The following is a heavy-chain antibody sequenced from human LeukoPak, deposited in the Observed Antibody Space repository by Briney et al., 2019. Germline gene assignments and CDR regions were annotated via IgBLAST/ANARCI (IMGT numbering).Heavy chain of an antibody. CDR2: IVVCSGNT. V-gene: IGHV1-58*02. Sequence: SVKVSCKASGFTFTSSAMQWVRQARGQRLEWIGWIVVCSGNTNYAQKFQERVTITRDMSTSTAYMELSSLRSEDTAVYYCAADAYCSSTSCYYYYYGMDVWGQGTTVTVSS. CDR3: AADAYCSSTSCYYYYYGMDV. J-gene: IGHJ6*02. D-gene: IGHD2-2*01. CDR1: GFTFTSSA.